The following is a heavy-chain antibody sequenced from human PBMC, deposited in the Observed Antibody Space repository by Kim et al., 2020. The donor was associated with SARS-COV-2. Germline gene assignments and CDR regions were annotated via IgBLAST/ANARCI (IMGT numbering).Heavy chain of an antibody. Sequence: GGSLRLSCAASGFTFSSYGMHWVRQAPGKGLEWVAVIWYDGSNKYYADSVKGRFTISRDNSKNTLYLQMNSLRAEDTAVYYCARGASAYTAMVTFYFDYWGQGTLVTVSS. CDR1: GFTFSSYG. J-gene: IGHJ4*02. CDR3: ARGASAYTAMVTFYFDY. CDR2: IWYDGSNK. V-gene: IGHV3-33*01. D-gene: IGHD5-18*01.